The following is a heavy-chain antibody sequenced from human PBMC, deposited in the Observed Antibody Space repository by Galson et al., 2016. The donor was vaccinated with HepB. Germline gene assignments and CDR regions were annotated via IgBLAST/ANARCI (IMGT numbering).Heavy chain of an antibody. CDR2: ISAYNGIT. D-gene: IGHD3-3*01. J-gene: IGHJ6*02. V-gene: IGHV1-18*01. Sequence: SVKVSCKASGYTFSNYGFSWVRQAPGQGLEWMGWISAYNGITKYLQKLQGRVTMTIETSTSTAYMELRRLRSDDTALYYCARDVEGYGMDVWGQGTTVTVSS. CDR1: GYTFSNYG. CDR3: ARDVEGYGMDV.